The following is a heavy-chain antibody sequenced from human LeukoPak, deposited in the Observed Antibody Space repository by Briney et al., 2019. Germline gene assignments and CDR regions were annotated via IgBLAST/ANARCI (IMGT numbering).Heavy chain of an antibody. Sequence: PGGSLRLSCAASGFTFSSYAMHWVRQAPGKGLEYVSAISSNGGSTYYANSVKGRFTISRDNSKNTLYLQMGSLRAEDMAVYYCARGSDTHTMPNHYYVDVWGKGTTVTISS. CDR1: GFTFSSYA. D-gene: IGHD2-2*01. CDR3: ARGSDTHTMPNHYYVDV. V-gene: IGHV3-64*01. J-gene: IGHJ6*03. CDR2: ISSNGGST.